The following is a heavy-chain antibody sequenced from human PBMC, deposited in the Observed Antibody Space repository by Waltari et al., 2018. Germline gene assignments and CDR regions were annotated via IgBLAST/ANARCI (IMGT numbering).Heavy chain of an antibody. J-gene: IGHJ4*02. Sequence: EVQLVESGGGLVQPGGSLRLSCAASGFPFSSYWMSWVRQAPGKGLEWVANIKQDGSEKYYVDSVKGRFTISRDNAKNSLYLQMNSLRAEDTAVYYCARDGFSGNDYWGQGTLVTVSS. CDR1: GFPFSSYW. CDR2: IKQDGSEK. D-gene: IGHD6-25*01. V-gene: IGHV3-7*01. CDR3: ARDGFSGNDY.